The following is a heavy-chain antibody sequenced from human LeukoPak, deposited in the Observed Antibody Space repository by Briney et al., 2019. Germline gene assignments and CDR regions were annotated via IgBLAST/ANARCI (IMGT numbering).Heavy chain of an antibody. CDR1: GYTFTGYY. V-gene: IGHV1-2*02. J-gene: IGHJ4*02. CDR2: INPNSGGT. Sequence: ASXXVSCKASGYTFTGYYMHWVRQAPGQGLEWMGWINPNSGGTNYAQKFQGRVTMTSDTSISTAYMELSRLRSDDTAVYYCATTARRVLSRFDYWGQGTLVTVSS. CDR3: ATTARRVLSRFDY. D-gene: IGHD6-6*01.